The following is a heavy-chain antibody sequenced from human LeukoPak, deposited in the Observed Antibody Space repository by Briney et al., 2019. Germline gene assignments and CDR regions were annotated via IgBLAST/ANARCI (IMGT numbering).Heavy chain of an antibody. J-gene: IGHJ4*02. V-gene: IGHV3-30-3*01. D-gene: IGHD3-3*01. CDR1: GFTFSSYA. Sequence: SGGSLRLSCAASGFTFSSYAMHWVRQAPGKGLEWVAVISYDGSNKYYADSVKGRFTISRDNSKNTLYLQMNSLRAEDTAVYYCASKTYYDFWSGYFSDYWGQGTLVTVSS. CDR2: ISYDGSNK. CDR3: ASKTYYDFWSGYFSDY.